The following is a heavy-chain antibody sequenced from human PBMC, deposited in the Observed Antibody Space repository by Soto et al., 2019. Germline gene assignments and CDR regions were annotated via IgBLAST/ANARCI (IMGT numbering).Heavy chain of an antibody. CDR2: ISGSGSSI. V-gene: IGHV3-11*01. CDR1: GFTFSIYD. Sequence: GGSLRLSCAASGFTFSIYDMSWIRQAPGKGLEWVSDISGSGSSIYYADSVKGRFTISSDNSKNTLYLQMNSLRAEDTAVYYCARVLGYYASSGYVDYWGQGSLATVS. D-gene: IGHD3-22*01. CDR3: ARVLGYYASSGYVDY. J-gene: IGHJ4*02.